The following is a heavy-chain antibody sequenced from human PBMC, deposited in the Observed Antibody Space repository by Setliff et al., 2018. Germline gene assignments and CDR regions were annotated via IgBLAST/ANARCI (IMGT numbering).Heavy chain of an antibody. J-gene: IGHJ5*02. V-gene: IGHV4-34*01. CDR1: GGSFSNYY. D-gene: IGHD6-6*01. CDR2: INHSGST. Sequence: SETLSLTCTVYGGSFSNYYWSWIRQPPGKGLEWIGEINHSGSTYYNPSLKSRVTISLDTSNNQFSLKLSSVTAADTAVFYCARGYAARVGFGNWFDPWGQGTLVTVPQ. CDR3: ARGYAARVGFGNWFDP.